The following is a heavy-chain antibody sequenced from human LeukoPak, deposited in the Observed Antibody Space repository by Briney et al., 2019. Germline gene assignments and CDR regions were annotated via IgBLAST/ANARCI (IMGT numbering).Heavy chain of an antibody. CDR1: GFTLDDYA. Sequence: PGGSLRLSCAASGFTLDDYAMHWVRHAPGKGLEWVSGISWNSGSIGYADSVKGRFTISRDNAKNSLYLQMNSLRAEDTALYYCAKDTYYYGSGSYPPNYYYYGMDVWGQGTTVTVSS. D-gene: IGHD3-10*01. CDR3: AKDTYYYGSGSYPPNYYYYGMDV. J-gene: IGHJ6*02. CDR2: ISWNSGSI. V-gene: IGHV3-9*01.